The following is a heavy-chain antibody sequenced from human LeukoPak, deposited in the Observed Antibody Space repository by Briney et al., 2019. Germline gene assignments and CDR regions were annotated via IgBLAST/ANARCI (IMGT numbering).Heavy chain of an antibody. V-gene: IGHV3-7*01. D-gene: IGHD6-13*01. CDR1: GFTFSSYW. CDR2: IKQDGSEK. Sequence: GGSLRLFCAASGFTFSSYWMSWVRQAPGKGLEWVANIKQDGSEKYYVDSVKGRFTISRDNAKNSLYLQMNSLRAEDTAVYYCARVVASAGRAFDIWGQGTMVTVSS. J-gene: IGHJ3*02. CDR3: ARVVASAGRAFDI.